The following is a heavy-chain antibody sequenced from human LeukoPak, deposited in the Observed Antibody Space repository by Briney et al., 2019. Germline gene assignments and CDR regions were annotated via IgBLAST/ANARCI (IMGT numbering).Heavy chain of an antibody. CDR3: AIPREATSDF. CDR1: GFTFSSFT. D-gene: IGHD5-12*01. V-gene: IGHV3-21*01. Sequence: GGSLRLSCAASGFTFSSFTMNWVRQAPGKGLEWVSSISGSGSDMYYAESVKGRFTISRDNAKNSLYLQMNGLRAEDTAVYYCAIPREATSDFWGQGTLVTVSS. CDR2: ISGSGSDM. J-gene: IGHJ4*02.